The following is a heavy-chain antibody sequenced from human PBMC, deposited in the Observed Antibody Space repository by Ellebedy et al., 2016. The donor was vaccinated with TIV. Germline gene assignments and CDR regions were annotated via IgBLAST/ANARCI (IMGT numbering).Heavy chain of an antibody. CDR3: ARTNTPGGLWAFDI. CDR2: IISSGGTI. Sequence: PGGSLRLSCAASGFTFSSYTMNWVRQAPGKGLEWVSRIISSGGTIYYADSVKGRFTISRDNAKNSLYLQMNSLRAEDTAVYYCARTNTPGGLWAFDIWGQGTMVTVSS. D-gene: IGHD1-1*01. CDR1: GFTFSSYT. V-gene: IGHV3-48*04. J-gene: IGHJ3*02.